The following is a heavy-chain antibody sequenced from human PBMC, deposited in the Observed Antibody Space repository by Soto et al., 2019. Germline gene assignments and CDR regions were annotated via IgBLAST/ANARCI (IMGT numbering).Heavy chain of an antibody. J-gene: IGHJ6*02. V-gene: IGHV4-61*01. D-gene: IGHD6-19*01. CDR1: GGSVSSGSYY. CDR3: ARGIEGWYQGRYYYGMDV. CDR2: IYYSGST. Sequence: QVQLQESGPGLVKPSETLSLTCTVSGGSVSSGSYYWSWIRQPPGKGLEWIGYIYYSGSTNYNPSPKSRVTISVDTSKNRFSLKLISVTAADTAVYYCARGIEGWYQGRYYYGMDVWGQGTTVTVSS.